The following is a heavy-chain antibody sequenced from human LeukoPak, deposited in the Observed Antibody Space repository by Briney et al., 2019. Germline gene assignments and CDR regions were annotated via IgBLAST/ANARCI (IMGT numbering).Heavy chain of an antibody. CDR3: ARDEETVAGLNGFDL. D-gene: IGHD6-19*01. J-gene: IGHJ4*02. CDR2: ITRGGKYI. V-gene: IGHV3-21*01. Sequence: GGSLRLSCVASRFALNSYSMNCFRQAPGKGLEWVASITRGGKYIFYGDSVKGRFTLSRDNAENSLFLQMNSLRAEDTGVYYCARDEETVAGLNGFDLWGQGTLVTVSS. CDR1: RFALNSYS.